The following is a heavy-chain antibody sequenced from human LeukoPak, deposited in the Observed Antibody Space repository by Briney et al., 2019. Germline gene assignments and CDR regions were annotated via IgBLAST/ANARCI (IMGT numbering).Heavy chain of an antibody. CDR3: ARTSMVRGVISPNFDY. J-gene: IGHJ4*02. D-gene: IGHD3-10*01. V-gene: IGHV1-46*01. CDR2: INPSGGST. Sequence: APVKVSCKASGYTFTSYYMHWVRQAPGQGLEWMGIINPSGGSTSYAQKFQGRVTMTRGTSTSTVYMELSSLRSEDTAVYYCARTSMVRGVISPNFDYWGQGTLVTVSS. CDR1: GYTFTSYY.